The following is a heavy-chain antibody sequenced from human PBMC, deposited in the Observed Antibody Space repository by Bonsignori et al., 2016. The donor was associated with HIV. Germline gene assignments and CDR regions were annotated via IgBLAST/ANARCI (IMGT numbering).Heavy chain of an antibody. Sequence: WVRQAPGQGLEWMGLVDPEDGETIYAEKFQGRVTITADTSTDTAYMELSSLRSEDTAVYFCTTVRYSGSYHFDYWGQGTLVTVSS. J-gene: IGHJ4*02. CDR3: TTVRYSGSYHFDY. D-gene: IGHD1-26*01. V-gene: IGHV1-69-2*01. CDR2: VDPEDGET.